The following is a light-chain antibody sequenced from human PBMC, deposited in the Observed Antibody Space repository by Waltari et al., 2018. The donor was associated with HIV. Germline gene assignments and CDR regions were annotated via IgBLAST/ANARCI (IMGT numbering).Light chain of an antibody. CDR3: QVWDSTSDHLWV. CDR2: DDS. CDR1: TIGTKR. V-gene: IGLV3-21*02. J-gene: IGLJ3*02. Sequence: SYVLTQSPSVSVAPGQTARITCWGNTIGTKRVHWYRQKPGQAPVLVVYDDSDRPPGIPERFSGSNSGNAATLTISKVEVGDEADYFCQVWDSTSDHLWVFGGGSRLTVL.